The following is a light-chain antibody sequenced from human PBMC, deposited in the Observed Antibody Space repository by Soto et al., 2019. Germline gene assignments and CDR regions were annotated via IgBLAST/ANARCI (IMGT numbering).Light chain of an antibody. J-gene: IGLJ1*01. CDR2: VVS. CDR3: CSYAGSYTHYV. CDR1: GSDVGGYNY. Sequence: QSVLTQPRSVSGSPGPSITLSFTGTGSDVGGYNYVSWYRQHPGKAPKLMIYVVSKRPSGVPDRFSGSKSGNTASLTISGLQAEDEADYYCCSYAGSYTHYVFGTGTKLTVL. V-gene: IGLV2-11*01.